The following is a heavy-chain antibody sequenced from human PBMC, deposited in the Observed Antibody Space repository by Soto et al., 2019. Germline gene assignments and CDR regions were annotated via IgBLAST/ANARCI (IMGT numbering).Heavy chain of an antibody. CDR2: ISSGSTI. CDR3: ARATYYYGSGSYSLPGY. Sequence: GGSLRLSCAASGFTFSDYYMSWIRQAPGKGLEWVSYISSGSTIYYADSVKGRFTISRDNAKNSLYLQMNSLRAEDTAVYYCARATYYYGSGSYSLPGYWGQGTLVTVSS. V-gene: IGHV3-11*01. CDR1: GFTFSDYY. J-gene: IGHJ4*02. D-gene: IGHD3-10*01.